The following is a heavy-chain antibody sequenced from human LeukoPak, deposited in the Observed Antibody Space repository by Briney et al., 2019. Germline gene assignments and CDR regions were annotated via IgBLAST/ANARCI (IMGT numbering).Heavy chain of an antibody. V-gene: IGHV3-21*01. CDR1: GFTFSSYS. CDR3: ARDRSRVSDY. CDR2: ISSDSYYI. Sequence: KSGGSLRLSCAASGFTFSSYSMNWVRQAQGKGLEWVSAISSDSYYIYYADSMKGRFTISRDNAKNSLYLQMNSLRADDTAVYYCARDRSRVSDYWGQGTLVTVSS. J-gene: IGHJ4*02.